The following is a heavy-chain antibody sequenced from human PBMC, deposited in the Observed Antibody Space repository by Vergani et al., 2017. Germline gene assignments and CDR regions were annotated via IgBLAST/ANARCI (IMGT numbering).Heavy chain of an antibody. D-gene: IGHD2-2*01. J-gene: IGHJ6*03. CDR3: ARDKMGVVVPAAPIPYYYMDV. CDR1: GYTFTGYY. Sequence: QVQLVQSGAEVKKPGASVKVSCKASGYTFTGYYMHWVRQAPGQGLEWMGWINPNSGGTNYAQKFQGRVTMTRDTSIGTAYMELSRLRSDDTAVYYCARDKMGVVVPAAPIPYYYMDVRGKGTTVTVSS. V-gene: IGHV1-2*02. CDR2: INPNSGGT.